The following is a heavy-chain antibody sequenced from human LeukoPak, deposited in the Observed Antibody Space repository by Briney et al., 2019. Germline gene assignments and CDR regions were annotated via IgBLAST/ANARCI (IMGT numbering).Heavy chain of an antibody. CDR2: ISTYNGKT. V-gene: IGHV1-18*01. CDR1: GYTFTSNS. Sequence: ATVKVSCKASGYTFTSNSINWVRQAPGQGLEWMGWISTYNGKTGYAQKVQGRVTMTTDTSTSTAYMELRSLRSDDTAVYYCARDRWRDGSSSLDNWGQGTLVTVSS. CDR3: ARDRWRDGSSSLDN. D-gene: IGHD6-6*01. J-gene: IGHJ4*02.